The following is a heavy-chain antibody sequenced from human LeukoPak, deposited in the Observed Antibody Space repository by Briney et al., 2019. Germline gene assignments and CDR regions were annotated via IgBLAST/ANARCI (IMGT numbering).Heavy chain of an antibody. CDR3: ARHCTPQGALWCANDAFDI. CDR1: GGSISSYY. CDR2: IYTSGST. V-gene: IGHV4-4*07. J-gene: IGHJ3*02. D-gene: IGHD4/OR15-4a*01. Sequence: NPSETLSLTCTVSGGSISSYYWSWIRQPAGKGLEWIGRIYTSGSTNYNPSLKSRVTMSVDTSKNQFSLKLSSVTAADTAVYYCARHCTPQGALWCANDAFDIWGQGTMVTVSS.